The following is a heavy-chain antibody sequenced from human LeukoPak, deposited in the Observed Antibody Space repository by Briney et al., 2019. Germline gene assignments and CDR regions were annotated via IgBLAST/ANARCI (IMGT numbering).Heavy chain of an antibody. D-gene: IGHD5-18*01. V-gene: IGHV1-8*03. Sequence: GASVKVSCKASGYTFTSYDINWVRQATGQGLEWMGWMNPNSGNTGYAQKFQGRVTITRNTSISTAYMELSSLRSEDTAVYYCARGKGGGYSYGYGHYYYYMDVWGKGTTVTVSS. CDR2: MNPNSGNT. J-gene: IGHJ6*03. CDR1: GYTFTSYD. CDR3: ARGKGGGYSYGYGHYYYYMDV.